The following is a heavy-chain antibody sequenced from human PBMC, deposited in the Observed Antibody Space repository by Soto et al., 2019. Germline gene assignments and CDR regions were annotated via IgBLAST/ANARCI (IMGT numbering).Heavy chain of an antibody. Sequence: SETLSLTCTVSGGSVSSGSYYWSWIRQPPGKGLEWIGYIYYSGSTNYNPSLKSRVTISVDTSRNQFSLKLSSVTAADTAVYYGARALWFGVVFDWFDPWGQGTLVTVSS. V-gene: IGHV4-61*01. CDR3: ARALWFGVVFDWFDP. CDR1: GGSVSSGSYY. J-gene: IGHJ5*02. CDR2: IYYSGST. D-gene: IGHD3-10*01.